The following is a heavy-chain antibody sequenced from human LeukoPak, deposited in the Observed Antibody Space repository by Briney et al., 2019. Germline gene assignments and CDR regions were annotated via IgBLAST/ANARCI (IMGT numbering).Heavy chain of an antibody. Sequence: SETLSLTCAVYGGSFSGYYWSGIRQPPGKGRKGIGEINHSGSTNYNPSLKSRVTISVDTSKNQFSRKLSSVTAADTAVYYCARRGGKQQLVHWGQGTLVTVSS. V-gene: IGHV4-34*01. D-gene: IGHD6-13*01. CDR2: INHSGST. CDR3: ARRGGKQQLVH. CDR1: GGSFSGYY. J-gene: IGHJ4*02.